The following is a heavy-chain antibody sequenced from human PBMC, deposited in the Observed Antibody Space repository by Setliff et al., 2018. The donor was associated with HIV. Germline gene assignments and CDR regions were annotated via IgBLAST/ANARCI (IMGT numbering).Heavy chain of an antibody. CDR1: GGSISNYY. Sequence: SETLSLTCTVSGGSISNYYWSWIRQPPGKGLEWIGYIDYSGRTKCNPSLKSRVTISVDTSKNQVSLRLRSVTAADTAVYYCARETQQLAYYFDYWGRGTLVTVSS. CDR2: IDYSGRT. CDR3: ARETQQLAYYFDY. D-gene: IGHD6-13*01. V-gene: IGHV4-59*01. J-gene: IGHJ4*02.